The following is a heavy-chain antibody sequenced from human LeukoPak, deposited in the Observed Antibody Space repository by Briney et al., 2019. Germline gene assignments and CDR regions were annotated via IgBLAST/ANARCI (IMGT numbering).Heavy chain of an antibody. CDR3: ARDRGSGIVGANEGYFDY. CDR1: GYTFTGYY. J-gene: IGHJ4*02. CDR2: INPNSGGT. D-gene: IGHD1-26*01. Sequence: ASVNVSCKASGYTFTGYYMHWVRQAPGQGLEWMGWINPNSGGTNYAQKFQGRVTITRDTSISTAYMELSRLRSDDTAVYYCARDRGSGIVGANEGYFDYWGQGTLVTVSS. V-gene: IGHV1-2*02.